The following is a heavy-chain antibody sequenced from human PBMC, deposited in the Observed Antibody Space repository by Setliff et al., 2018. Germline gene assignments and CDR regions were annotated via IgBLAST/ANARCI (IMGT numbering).Heavy chain of an antibody. CDR3: ARDYTYYDFWSGYLAGDDAFDI. D-gene: IGHD3-3*01. CDR2: IKQDGSEK. CDR1: GFTFSSYW. J-gene: IGHJ3*02. Sequence: GGSLRLSCAASGFTFSSYWMSWVRQAPGKGLEWVANIKQDGSEKYYVDSVKGRFTISRDNAKNSLYLQMNSLRAEDTAVYYCARDYTYYDFWSGYLAGDDAFDIWGQGTMVTVSS. V-gene: IGHV3-7*01.